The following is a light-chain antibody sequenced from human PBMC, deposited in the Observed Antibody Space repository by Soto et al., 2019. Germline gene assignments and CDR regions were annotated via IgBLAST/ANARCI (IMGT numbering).Light chain of an antibody. Sequence: AIRMTQSPSSFSASTGDRVTITCRASQGISSYLAWYQQKPGKAPKLLIYAATTLQSGVPSRFRGSGSGTDFTLTISCLQSEDFATYYCQQYYSYPWTFVQGTKVEIK. CDR2: AAT. CDR3: QQYYSYPWT. J-gene: IGKJ1*01. CDR1: QGISSY. V-gene: IGKV1-8*01.